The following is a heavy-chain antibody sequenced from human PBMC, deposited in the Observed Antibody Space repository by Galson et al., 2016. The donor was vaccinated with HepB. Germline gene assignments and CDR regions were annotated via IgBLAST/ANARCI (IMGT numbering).Heavy chain of an antibody. J-gene: IGHJ6*03. CDR2: IYYSGTS. Sequence: SETLSLTCTVSGGSISGSYYWAWIRQPPGKGLEWIASIYYSGTSYYKPSLTSRVTISVDTSKSQFSPKVRSVTAADTAVYYCARHAGTSYENYYMDVWGRGATVAVSS. D-gene: IGHD1-7*01. CDR3: ARHAGTSYENYYMDV. CDR1: GGSISGSYY. V-gene: IGHV4-39*01.